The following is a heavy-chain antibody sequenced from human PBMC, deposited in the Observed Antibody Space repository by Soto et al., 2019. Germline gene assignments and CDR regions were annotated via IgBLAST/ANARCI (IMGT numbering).Heavy chain of an antibody. CDR1: GYSFTSYW. J-gene: IGHJ6*01. D-gene: IGHD7-27*01. V-gene: IGHV5-51*01. CDR3: ASRPNLYYCGMDV. CDR2: IYPGDSDT. Sequence: GESLNLSCKGSGYSFTSYWIGWVRQMPGKGLEWMGIIYPGDSDTRYSPSFQGQVTISADKSISTAYLQWSSLKASDTAMYYCASRPNLYYCGMDVWGQGTTLTVSS.